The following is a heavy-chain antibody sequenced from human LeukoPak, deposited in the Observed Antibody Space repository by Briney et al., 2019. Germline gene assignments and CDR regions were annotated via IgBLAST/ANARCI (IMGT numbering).Heavy chain of an antibody. CDR1: GYTFTSYY. CDR2: INPNSGGT. J-gene: IGHJ5*02. Sequence: ASVKVSCKASGYTFTSYYMHWVRQAPGQGLEWMGSINPNSGGTNYARKFQGRVTMTTDTSMSTAYMELSRLTSDDTAVYYCARAGGRSWFDPWGQGTLVTVSS. CDR3: ARAGGRSWFDP. V-gene: IGHV1-2*02.